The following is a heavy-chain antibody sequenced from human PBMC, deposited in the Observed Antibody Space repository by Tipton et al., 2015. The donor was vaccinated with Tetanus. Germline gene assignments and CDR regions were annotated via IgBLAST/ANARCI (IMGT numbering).Heavy chain of an antibody. CDR1: GFIFSSYG. D-gene: IGHD2-15*01. J-gene: IGHJ4*02. Sequence: SLRLSCAASGFIFSSYGIHWVRQAPGKGLEWVAVSWYDGTDKYYADSGKGRFTISRGNAKNTLYLQMNSLRAGDTAVYYWAREADCSGGSCFSGDFDNWGRGTQVTFSS. V-gene: IGHV3-33*01. CDR3: AREADCSGGSCFSGDFDN. CDR2: SWYDGTDK.